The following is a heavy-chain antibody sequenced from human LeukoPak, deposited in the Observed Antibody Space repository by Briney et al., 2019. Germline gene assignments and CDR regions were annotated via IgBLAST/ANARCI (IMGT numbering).Heavy chain of an antibody. J-gene: IGHJ4*02. V-gene: IGHV1-18*04. CDR3: ARSHNVYFDY. Sequence: ASVKVTCKPSGYIFTTYNLHWVRQAPGQGLEWMGWISTSTGDTDYVRNLRGRVTMSTDASTGTAYMELRRLRSDDTAVYYCARSHNVYFDYWGQGTLLTV. CDR1: GYIFTTYN. D-gene: IGHD5-24*01. CDR2: ISTSTGDT.